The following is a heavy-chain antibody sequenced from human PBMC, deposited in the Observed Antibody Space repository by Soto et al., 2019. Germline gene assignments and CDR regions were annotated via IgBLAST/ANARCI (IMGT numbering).Heavy chain of an antibody. CDR2: IFSKDEK. CDR3: ARIWGPYYYYGMDV. D-gene: IGHD7-27*01. CDR1: GFSLSNARMG. Sequence: QVTLKESGPVLVKPTETLTLTCTVSGFSLSNARMGVSWIRQPPGKPLEWLEHIFSKDEKSYSTSLKSRLTISKDTSKSQVVLTMTNMDPVDTATYYCARIWGPYYYYGMDVWGQGTTVTVSS. V-gene: IGHV2-26*01. J-gene: IGHJ6*02.